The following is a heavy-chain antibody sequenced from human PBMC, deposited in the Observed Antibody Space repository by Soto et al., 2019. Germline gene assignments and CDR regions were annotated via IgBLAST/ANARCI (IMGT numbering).Heavy chain of an antibody. D-gene: IGHD2-2*01. V-gene: IGHV4-34*01. CDR3: AREVGYYSATRRNLYFDY. CDR2: INHTGGS. J-gene: IGHJ4*02. Sequence: LSETLSLTCAVSGGSFSGYYWGWVRQPPGKGLEWIGDINHTGGSNYNPSLKSRVMISVDTAKTQFSLNVTSVTAADTAVYYCAREVGYYSATRRNLYFDYWGPGTLVTVST. CDR1: GGSFSGYY.